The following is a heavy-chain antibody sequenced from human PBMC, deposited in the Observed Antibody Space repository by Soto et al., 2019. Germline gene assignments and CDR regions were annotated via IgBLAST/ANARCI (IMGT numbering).Heavy chain of an antibody. V-gene: IGHV1-18*01. CDR1: GYTFTSYG. CDR2: ISAYNGNT. D-gene: IGHD3-3*01. J-gene: IGHJ4*02. Sequence: ASVKVSCKASGYTFTSYGISWVRQAPGQGLEWMGWISAYNGNTNYAQKLQGRVTMTTDTSTSTAYMELRSLRSDDTAVYYCGRLLYDFWSGYYLAPFDYWGQGTLVTVSS. CDR3: GRLLYDFWSGYYLAPFDY.